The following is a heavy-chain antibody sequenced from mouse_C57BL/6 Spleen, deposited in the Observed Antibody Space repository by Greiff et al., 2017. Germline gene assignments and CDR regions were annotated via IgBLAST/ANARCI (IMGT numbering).Heavy chain of an antibody. D-gene: IGHD2-2*01. V-gene: IGHV1-81*01. CDR1: GYTFTSYG. J-gene: IGHJ2*01. CDR3: ARRAMVTTPYFDY. Sequence: QVQLQQSGAELARPGASVKLSCKASGYTFTSYGISWVKQRTGQGLEWIGEIYPRSGNTYYNEKFKGKATLTADKSSSTAYMELRSLTSEDSAVYFCARRAMVTTPYFDYWGQGTTLPVSS. CDR2: IYPRSGNT.